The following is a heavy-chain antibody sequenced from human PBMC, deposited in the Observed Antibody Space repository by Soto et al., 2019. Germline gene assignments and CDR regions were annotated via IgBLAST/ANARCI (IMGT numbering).Heavy chain of an antibody. J-gene: IGHJ6*03. CDR1: GGTFSSYT. Sequence: SVKVSCKASGGTFSSYTISWVRQAPGQGLEWMGRIIPILGIANYAQKFQGRVTITADKSTSTAYMELSSLRSEDTAVCYCARDLTGVAGKKGHYYMDVWGKGSTVIVSS. D-gene: IGHD6-19*01. CDR2: IIPILGIA. V-gene: IGHV1-69*04. CDR3: ARDLTGVAGKKGHYYMDV.